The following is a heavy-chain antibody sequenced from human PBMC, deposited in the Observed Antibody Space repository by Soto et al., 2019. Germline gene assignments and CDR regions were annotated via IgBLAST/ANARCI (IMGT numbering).Heavy chain of an antibody. D-gene: IGHD3-10*01. J-gene: IGHJ3*01. CDR3: ARVWGGAFDF. CDR2: IYYSGST. Sequence: QVQLQESGPGLVKPSETLSLTCTVYGGSISSYYWSWIRQPPGKGLEWIGYIYYSGSTNYNPSLKSRVTISVDTAKNQFALNLSSVTAADTAVYYVARVWGGAFDFWGQGTMVTVAS. V-gene: IGHV4-59*01. CDR1: GGSISSYY.